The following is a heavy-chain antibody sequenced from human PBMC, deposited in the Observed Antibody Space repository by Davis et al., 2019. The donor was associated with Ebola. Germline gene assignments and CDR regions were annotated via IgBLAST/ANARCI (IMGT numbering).Heavy chain of an antibody. Sequence: AASVKVSCKASGYTFTSYGISWVRQAPGQRLEWMGWINVGNGHTKFSLKFQGRVTLTRDTSASTAYMDLSSLTSEDTALYFCARGVPFYYDTGGFVDSWGQGSLVTVSA. J-gene: IGHJ4*02. CDR1: GYTFTSYG. CDR2: INVGNGHT. D-gene: IGHD3-22*01. CDR3: ARGVPFYYDTGGFVDS. V-gene: IGHV1-3*01.